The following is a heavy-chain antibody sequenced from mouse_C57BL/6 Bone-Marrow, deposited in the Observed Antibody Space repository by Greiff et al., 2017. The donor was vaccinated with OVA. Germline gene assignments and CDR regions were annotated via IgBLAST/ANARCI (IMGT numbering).Heavy chain of an antibody. CDR2: IYPRDGST. CDR3: ARSGPLRYGSSLYYAMDY. V-gene: IGHV1-78*01. D-gene: IGHD1-1*01. Sequence: VKLMESDAELVKPGASVKISCKVSGYTFTDHTIHWMKQRPEQGLEWIGYIYPRDGSTKYNEKFKGKATLTADKSSSTAYMQLNSLTSEDSAVYFCARSGPLRYGSSLYYAMDYWGQGTSVTVSS. CDR1: GYTFTDHT. J-gene: IGHJ4*01.